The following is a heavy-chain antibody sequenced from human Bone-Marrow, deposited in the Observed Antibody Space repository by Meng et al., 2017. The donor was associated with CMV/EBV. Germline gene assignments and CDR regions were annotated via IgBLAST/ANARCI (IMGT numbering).Heavy chain of an antibody. J-gene: IGHJ3*02. V-gene: IGHV4-34*01. CDR1: GGSFSVYY. D-gene: IGHD2/OR15-2a*01. Sequence: SETLSLTCAVYGGSFSVYYWSWIRQPPVKGLEWNGEINHSGSTNYNPSLKSRVTISVDTSKNQFSLKLSSVTAADTAVYFCARARMLAPFDIWGQGTMVTVSS. CDR3: ARARMLAPFDI. CDR2: INHSGST.